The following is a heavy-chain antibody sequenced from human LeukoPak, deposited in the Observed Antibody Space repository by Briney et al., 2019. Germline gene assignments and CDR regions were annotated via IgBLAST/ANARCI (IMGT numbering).Heavy chain of an antibody. CDR3: ARTALRFLEWLPSGYYMDV. J-gene: IGHJ6*03. CDR1: GGSISSYY. CDR2: IYYSGSA. V-gene: IGHV4-59*01. Sequence: PSETLSLTCTVSGGSISSYYWSWIRQPPGKGLEWIGYIYYSGSANYNPSLKSRVTISVDTSKNQFSLKLSSVTAADTAVYYCARTALRFLEWLPSGYYMDVWGKGTTVTVSS. D-gene: IGHD3-3*01.